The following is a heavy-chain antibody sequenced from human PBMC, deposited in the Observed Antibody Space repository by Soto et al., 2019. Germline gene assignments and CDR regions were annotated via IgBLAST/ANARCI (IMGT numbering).Heavy chain of an antibody. CDR3: ARAGVAAAGTVYYHYGMGV. J-gene: IGHJ6*02. V-gene: IGHV1-18*01. D-gene: IGHD6-13*01. Sequence: ASVKVSCEGSGYTFTSYGISWVRQAPGQGLAWMGWISAYNGNTNYAQKLQGRVTMTTDTSTSTAYMELRSLRSDGTAVYYCARAGVAAAGTVYYHYGMGVWGQGTTVTVSS. CDR1: GYTFTSYG. CDR2: ISAYNGNT.